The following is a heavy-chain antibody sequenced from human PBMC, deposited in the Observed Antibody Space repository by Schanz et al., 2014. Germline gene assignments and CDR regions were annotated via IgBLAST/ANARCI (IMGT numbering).Heavy chain of an antibody. V-gene: IGHV4-39*01. CDR3: VRHGNYEFWHGPTPKFEN. Sequence: QLHLQESGPGLAKPSETLSLICSVSGGSISTSSRYWGWIRQSPGKGLEWLGSLYYTGKTHYNPSLKSQVTIPLDTSKNQFPLNRPSVTAADTAVYYCVRHGNYEFWHGPTPKFENWGQGTLVTVS. D-gene: IGHD3-3*01. CDR1: GGSISTSSRY. CDR2: LYYTGKT. J-gene: IGHJ4*02.